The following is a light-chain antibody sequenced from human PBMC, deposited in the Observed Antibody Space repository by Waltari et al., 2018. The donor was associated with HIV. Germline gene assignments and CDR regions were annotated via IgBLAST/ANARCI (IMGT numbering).Light chain of an antibody. V-gene: IGKV1-NL1*01. Sequence: DIQVTQSPSSLYASVGDKVIITCRASRAISDSLAWYQQKPGRAPKLLVYGDSRLASGVPSRFTGSGSGTIYSLTIGCLQPDDFTSYYCQQYVSSPVTFGQGTKV. CDR3: QQYVSSPVT. CDR2: GDS. J-gene: IGKJ2*01. CDR1: RAISDS.